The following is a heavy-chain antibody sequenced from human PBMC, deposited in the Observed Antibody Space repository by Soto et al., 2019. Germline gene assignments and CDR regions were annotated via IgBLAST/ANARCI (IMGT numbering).Heavy chain of an antibody. D-gene: IGHD3-10*01. CDR3: ARDRGWFGELSPLYGMDV. CDR2: ISAYNGNT. CDR1: GSTFTSYG. Sequence: GASVKVSCKASGSTFTSYGISWVRQAPGQGLEWMGWISAYNGNTNYAQKLQGRVTMTTDTSTSTAYMELRSLRSDGTAVYYCARDRGWFGELSPLYGMDVWGQGTTVTVSS. V-gene: IGHV1-18*01. J-gene: IGHJ6*02.